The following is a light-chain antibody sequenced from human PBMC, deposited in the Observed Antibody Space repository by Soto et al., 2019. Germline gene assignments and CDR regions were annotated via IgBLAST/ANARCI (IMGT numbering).Light chain of an antibody. V-gene: IGLV2-14*01. J-gene: IGLJ3*02. CDR2: EVR. CDR3: SSYPPSHTWV. Sequence: QSALTQPASVSGSPGQSITISCTGTNSDVGGYNYVSWYQQHPGKVPKLMIYEVRNRPSGVSNRFSGSKSGNTASLTISGLQAEYEADYYCSSYPPSHTWVFGGGTKLTVL. CDR1: NSDVGGYNY.